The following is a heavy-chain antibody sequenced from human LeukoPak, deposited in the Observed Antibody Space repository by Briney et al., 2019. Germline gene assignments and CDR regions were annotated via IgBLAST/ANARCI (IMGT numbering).Heavy chain of an antibody. Sequence: PSQTLSLTCAVSGGSISSGGYSWSWIRQPPGKGLEWIGYIYHSGNTYYNPSLKSRVTMSVDRSKNQFSLKLSSVTAADTAVYYCARVDKATSTVTTSRLDFDYWGQGTLVTVSS. CDR1: GGSISSGGYS. CDR3: ARVDKATSTVTTSRLDFDY. D-gene: IGHD4-17*01. CDR2: IYHSGNT. V-gene: IGHV4-30-2*01. J-gene: IGHJ4*02.